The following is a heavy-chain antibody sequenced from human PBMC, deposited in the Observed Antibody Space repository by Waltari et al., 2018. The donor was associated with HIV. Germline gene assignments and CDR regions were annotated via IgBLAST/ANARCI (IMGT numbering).Heavy chain of an antibody. CDR3: ARDSTSMVSYFDY. D-gene: IGHD5-18*01. J-gene: IGHJ4*02. CDR1: GFTFSSLA. Sequence: QVHLVESGGGVVQPGSSLRLSCSASGFTFSSLAMHWVRQSPGKGLEWVALISYDGSAKYYADSVKGRFTISRDNSKNTLYLQMKNLGTDDTAVFFCARDSTSMVSYFDYWGRGILVTVSS. V-gene: IGHV3-30-3*01. CDR2: ISYDGSAK.